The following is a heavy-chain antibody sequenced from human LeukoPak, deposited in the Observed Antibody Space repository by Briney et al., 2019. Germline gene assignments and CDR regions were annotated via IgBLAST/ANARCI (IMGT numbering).Heavy chain of an antibody. J-gene: IGHJ3*01. Sequence: SETLSLTCTVSGGSLTDYARAWIRQPPGKGLEWIGYIYSRGGTTYNPSLQSRVSLSIDTSKSQFSLSLNSVTAADTAVYYCARHPPNDFWVGYGSYDVWGQGTMVTVSS. V-gene: IGHV4-4*09. CDR2: IYSRGGT. CDR3: ARHPPNDFWVGYGSYDV. CDR1: GGSLTDYA. D-gene: IGHD3-3*01.